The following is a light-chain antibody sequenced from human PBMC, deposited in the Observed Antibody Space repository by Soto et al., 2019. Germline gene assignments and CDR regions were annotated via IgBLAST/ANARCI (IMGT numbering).Light chain of an antibody. J-gene: IGKJ2*01. CDR2: AAS. Sequence: DIPMTQSPSSLSASVGDRVTITCRASQSISRYLNWYKQKPGKAPKLLIYAASSLQSGVPSRFSGSGSGTDFTLTISSLQPEDFATYYCQQSYSTPRTFGQGTKLEIK. CDR1: QSISRY. CDR3: QQSYSTPRT. V-gene: IGKV1-39*01.